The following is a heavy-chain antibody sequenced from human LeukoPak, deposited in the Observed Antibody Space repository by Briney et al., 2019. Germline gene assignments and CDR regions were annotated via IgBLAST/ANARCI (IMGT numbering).Heavy chain of an antibody. J-gene: IGHJ4*02. D-gene: IGHD2-8*01. CDR2: ISGSGGST. V-gene: IGHV3-23*01. CDR3: AKDLAMVYGFEGSFDY. Sequence: PGGSLRLSCAASGFTFSSCGMSWVRQAPGKGLEWVSAISGSGGSTYYADSVKGRFTISRDNSKNTLYLQMNSLRAEDTAVYYCAKDLAMVYGFEGSFDYWGQGTLVTVSS. CDR1: GFTFSSCG.